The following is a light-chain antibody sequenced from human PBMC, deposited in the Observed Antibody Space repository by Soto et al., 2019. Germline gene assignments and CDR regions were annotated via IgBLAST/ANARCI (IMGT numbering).Light chain of an antibody. V-gene: IGKV1-6*01. CDR2: AAS. Sequence: AIQMTQSPSSLSASVGDRVTITCRASEGIRNDLGWYQQKPGKAPILLIYAASSLQTGVPSRFGGSGSGTDFTLTISSLQPEDFATYYCLQDYKYPLTFGQGTKVEIK. CDR1: EGIRND. CDR3: LQDYKYPLT. J-gene: IGKJ1*01.